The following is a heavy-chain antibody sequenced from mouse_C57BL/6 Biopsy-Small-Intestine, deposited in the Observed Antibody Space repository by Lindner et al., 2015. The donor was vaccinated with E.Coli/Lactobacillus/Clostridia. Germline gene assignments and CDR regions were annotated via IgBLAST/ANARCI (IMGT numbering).Heavy chain of an antibody. V-gene: IGHV1-34*02. CDR3: VRRNSYWYFGV. CDR2: IYPNNGGT. Sequence: VQLQESGPELLKPGASVKISCKASGYTFTDYNMDWVKQSHGESLEWIGYIYPNNGGTGYNQKFKSKATLTVDKSSSTAYMELHSLTSEDSAVYYCVRRNSYWYFGVWGAGTTVTVSS. CDR1: GYTFTDYN. J-gene: IGHJ1*01.